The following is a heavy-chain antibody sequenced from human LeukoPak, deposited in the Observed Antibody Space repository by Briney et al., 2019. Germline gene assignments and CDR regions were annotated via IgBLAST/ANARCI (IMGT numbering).Heavy chain of an antibody. CDR1: GFTFSSYA. CDR3: AREAYSSSWDSWFDP. V-gene: IGHV3-23*01. J-gene: IGHJ5*02. D-gene: IGHD6-13*01. CDR2: ISGSGGST. Sequence: LPGGSLRLSCAASGFTFSSYAMSWVRQAPGKGLEWVSTISGSGGSTFYADSVKGRFTISRDNSKNTLYLQMNSLRAEDTAVYYCAREAYSSSWDSWFDPWGQGTLVTVSS.